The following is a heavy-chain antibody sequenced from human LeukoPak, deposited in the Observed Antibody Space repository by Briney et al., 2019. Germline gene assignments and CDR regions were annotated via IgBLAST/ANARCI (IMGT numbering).Heavy chain of an antibody. CDR3: MRVGYGSGDPPGGFDI. J-gene: IGHJ3*02. D-gene: IGHD3-10*01. Sequence: SETLSLTCAVYGGSFSGYYWSWIRQPPGKGLEWIGEINHSGSTNYNPSLKSRVTFSVDTSKKQFSLKLSSVTAADTAVYYCMRVGYGSGDPPGGFDIWGQGTMVTVSS. V-gene: IGHV4-34*01. CDR1: GGSFSGYY. CDR2: INHSGST.